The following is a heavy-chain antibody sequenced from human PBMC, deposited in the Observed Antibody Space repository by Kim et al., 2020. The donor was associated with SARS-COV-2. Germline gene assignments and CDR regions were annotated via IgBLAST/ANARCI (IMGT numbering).Heavy chain of an antibody. CDR1: GFTFDDYT. V-gene: IGHV3-43*01. Sequence: GGSLRLSCAASGFTFDDYTMHWVRQAPGKGLECVSLISWDGGSTYYADSVKGRFTISRDNSKNSLYLQMNSLRTEDTALYYCAKDAGNVDTAMVFDYWGQGTLVTVSS. CDR3: AKDAGNVDTAMVFDY. CDR2: ISWDGGST. D-gene: IGHD5-18*01. J-gene: IGHJ4*02.